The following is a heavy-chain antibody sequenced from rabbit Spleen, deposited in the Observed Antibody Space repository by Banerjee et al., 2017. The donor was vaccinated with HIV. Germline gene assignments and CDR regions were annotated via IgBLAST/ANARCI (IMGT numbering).Heavy chain of an antibody. CDR1: GFSFSSSYY. D-gene: IGHD5-1*01. CDR2: IYDDSSGST. Sequence: QSLEESGGDLVKPEGSLTLTCTASGFSFSSSYYMCWVRQAPGKGLEYIACIYDDSSGSTMYASWAKGRFTISKTSSTTMTLQMTSLTAADTATYFCARDGSYHNFNLWGPGTLVTVS. J-gene: IGHJ4*01. CDR3: ARDGSYHNFNL. V-gene: IGHV1S40*01.